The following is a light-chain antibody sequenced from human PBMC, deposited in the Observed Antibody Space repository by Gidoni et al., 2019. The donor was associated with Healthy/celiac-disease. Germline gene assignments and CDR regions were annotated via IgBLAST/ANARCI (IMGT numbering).Light chain of an antibody. CDR3: QQYNSIIVRS. CDR2: KAS. J-gene: IGKJ1*01. Sequence: DIQMTQSPSTLSASVGDRVTITCRASQSISSWLAWYQQKPGKAPKLLIYKASSLESGVPSRFSGSGSGTEFTLTISSLQPDDFATYYCQQYNSIIVRSFGQGTKVEIK. V-gene: IGKV1-5*03. CDR1: QSISSW.